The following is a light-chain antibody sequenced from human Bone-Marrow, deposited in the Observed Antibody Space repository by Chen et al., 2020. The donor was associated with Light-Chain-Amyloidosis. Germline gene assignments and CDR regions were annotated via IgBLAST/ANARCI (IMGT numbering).Light chain of an antibody. CDR3: QVWDRSSDRPV. CDR1: NIGSTS. CDR2: DDS. Sequence: SYVLTQPSSVSVAPGQTDTIACGGNNIGSTSVHWYQQTPGQAPLLVVYDDSDRPSGIPERLSGSNSGNTATLTISGVEAGDEADYYCQVWDRSSDRPVFGGGTKLTVL. V-gene: IGLV3-21*02. J-gene: IGLJ3*02.